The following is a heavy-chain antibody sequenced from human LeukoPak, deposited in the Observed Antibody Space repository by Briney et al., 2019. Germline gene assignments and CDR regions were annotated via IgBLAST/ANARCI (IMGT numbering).Heavy chain of an antibody. Sequence: GGSLRLSCAASGFTFSSYWMSWVRQAPGKGLEWVANIKQDGSEKYYVDSVKGRFTISRDNAKNSLYLQMNSLRAEDTAVYYCARDRGYDFWSGYSPIYYYYYYMDVWGKGTTVTVSS. D-gene: IGHD3-3*01. CDR3: ARDRGYDFWSGYSPIYYYYYYMDV. J-gene: IGHJ6*03. V-gene: IGHV3-7*01. CDR2: IKQDGSEK. CDR1: GFTFSSYW.